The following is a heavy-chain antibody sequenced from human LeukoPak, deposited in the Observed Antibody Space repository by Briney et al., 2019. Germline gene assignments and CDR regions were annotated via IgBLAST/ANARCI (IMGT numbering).Heavy chain of an antibody. V-gene: IGHV3-53*01. CDR2: IYSGGST. CDR1: GFTVSSNY. J-gene: IGHJ6*02. Sequence: GGSLRLSCAASGFTVSSNYMSWVRQAPGKGLEWVSVIYSGGSTYYADSVKGRFTISRDNSKNTLYLQMNSLRAEDTAVYYCARETCSGGSCYSYYGMDVWGQGTTVTVSS. D-gene: IGHD2-15*01. CDR3: ARETCSGGSCYSYYGMDV.